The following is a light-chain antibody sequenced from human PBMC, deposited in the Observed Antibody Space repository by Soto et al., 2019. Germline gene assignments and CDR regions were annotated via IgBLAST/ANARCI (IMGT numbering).Light chain of an antibody. Sequence: NFMLTQPHSVSESPGKTVTISCTRSSGSIASNYVQWYQQRPGSAPTPVIYEDNERPSGVPDRFSGSKSGNMASLTISGLQAEDEADYYCCSYAGTYPHVVFGGGTKVTVL. CDR3: CSYAGTYPHVV. CDR1: SGSIASNY. V-gene: IGLV6-57*04. J-gene: IGLJ2*01. CDR2: EDN.